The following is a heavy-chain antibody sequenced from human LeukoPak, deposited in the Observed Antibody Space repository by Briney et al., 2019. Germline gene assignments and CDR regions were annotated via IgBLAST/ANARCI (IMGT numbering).Heavy chain of an antibody. J-gene: IGHJ4*02. V-gene: IGHV3-48*01. CDR2: ISSGGSTI. Sequence: GGTLRLSCAVSGVSFTTYSIKCGRRAPRQGREGVSDISSGGSTIYYTDSEKGRFTISRNNAKNSLYLQMNSLRAEDTAVYYCAREIKLTVVTRRAGDYGGQGILVTVSS. CDR3: AREIKLTVVTRRAGDY. D-gene: IGHD4-23*01. CDR1: GVSFTTYS.